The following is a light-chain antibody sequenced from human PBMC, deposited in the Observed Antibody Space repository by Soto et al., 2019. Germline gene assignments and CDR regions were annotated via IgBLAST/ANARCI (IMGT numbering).Light chain of an antibody. CDR2: GAS. Sequence: EIVLTQSPGTLSLSPGERAILSCRASQSVSSNYLAWYQQKPGQSPRLLIYGASSRAAGIPDKFSGSGSGTDFPLTISRLEPEDFEVYYCQNYETSPYFGLGTKLEIK. V-gene: IGKV3-20*01. CDR3: QNYETSPY. J-gene: IGKJ2*01. CDR1: QSVSSNY.